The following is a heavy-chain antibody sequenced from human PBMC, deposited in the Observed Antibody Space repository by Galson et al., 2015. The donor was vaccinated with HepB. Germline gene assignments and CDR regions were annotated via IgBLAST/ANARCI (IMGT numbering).Heavy chain of an antibody. Sequence: SLRLSCAAPGFTSNKAWMNWVRQAPGKGLEWVGRIKSKSDGGTTDYAAPVKGTFTSSRDDSKSTVYLQMNSLETQDTAVYYCCTEVYKVATVDYWGQGTLVTVSA. J-gene: IGHJ4*02. V-gene: IGHV3-15*01. CDR1: GFTSNKAW. CDR2: IKSKSDGGTT. D-gene: IGHD5-12*01. CDR3: CTEVYKVATVDY.